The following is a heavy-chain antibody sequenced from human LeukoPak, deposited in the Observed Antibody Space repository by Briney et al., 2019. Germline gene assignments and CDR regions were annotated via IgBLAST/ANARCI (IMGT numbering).Heavy chain of an antibody. J-gene: IGHJ4*02. CDR3: ATADWFSFDF. CDR2: IKNDGSEK. V-gene: IGHV3-7*04. Sequence: PGGSLRLSCAASGFTFSSYWMSWVRQAPGKGPEWVATIKNDGSEKNYVDSVKGRFTISRDNAKNSLYLQMSGLRAEDTAVYFCATADWFSFDFWGQGNLVTVSS. CDR1: GFTFSSYW. D-gene: IGHD3-9*01.